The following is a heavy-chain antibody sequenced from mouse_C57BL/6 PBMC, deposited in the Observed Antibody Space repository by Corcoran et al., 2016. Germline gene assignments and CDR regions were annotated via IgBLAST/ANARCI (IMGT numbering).Heavy chain of an antibody. CDR3: ARPTAQATDWYFDV. D-gene: IGHD3-2*02. CDR1: GFNIKDYY. V-gene: IGHV14-2*01. CDR2: IDPEDGET. Sequence: EVQLQQSGAELVKPGASVKLSCTASGFNIKDYYMHWVKQRTEQGLEWIGRIDPEDGETKYAPKFQGKATITADTSSNTAYMQLSSLTTEDSAIYYCARPTAQATDWYFDVWGTGTTVTVSS. J-gene: IGHJ1*03.